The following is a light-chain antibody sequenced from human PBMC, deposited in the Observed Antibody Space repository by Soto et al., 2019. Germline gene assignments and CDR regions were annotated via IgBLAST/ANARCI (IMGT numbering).Light chain of an antibody. V-gene: IGLV1-40*01. Sequence: QSVLTQPPSVSGAPGQRVTLSCTGTRSNLGAGYDVHWYQQLPGAAPKLVIFGNRNRPSGVPERFSGSKSGTSASLAITGLQAEDEADYCCQAYDYSLTASVFGGGTQRTVL. CDR1: RSNLGAGYD. CDR3: QAYDYSLTASV. CDR2: GNR. J-gene: IGLJ3*02.